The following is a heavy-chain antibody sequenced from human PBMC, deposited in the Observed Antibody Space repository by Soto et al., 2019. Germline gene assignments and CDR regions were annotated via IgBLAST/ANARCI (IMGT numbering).Heavy chain of an antibody. CDR1: GFTFSSDA. D-gene: IGHD3-10*01. J-gene: IGHJ3*01. CDR3: ARDPGGSAYAFQT. Sequence: QEQLVESGGGVVQPGRSLTLSCVASGFTFSSDAMHWVRRAPGKGLEWVAFIWNDGSNKYYADSVKGRFTISRDNSDNPLYLQMNSLRAEDTAVYFCARDPGGSAYAFQTWGQGTMVTVSP. V-gene: IGHV3-33*01. CDR2: IWNDGSNK.